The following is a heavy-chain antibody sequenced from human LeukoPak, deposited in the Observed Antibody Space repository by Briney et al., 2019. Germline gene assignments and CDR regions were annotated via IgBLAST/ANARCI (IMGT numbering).Heavy chain of an antibody. J-gene: IGHJ4*02. V-gene: IGHV4-34*01. CDR3: ARGLSNSRRTLLGLDY. D-gene: IGHD2/OR15-2a*01. Sequence: SETLSLTCAVYGGSFSGYYWNWIRQPPGKGLQWIGEINHSGSANYNPSLKSRVTISIDTSKNQFSLQLSSVTAADTAVFYCARGLSNSRRTLLGLDYWGQGTLVTVSS. CDR2: INHSGSA. CDR1: GGSFSGYY.